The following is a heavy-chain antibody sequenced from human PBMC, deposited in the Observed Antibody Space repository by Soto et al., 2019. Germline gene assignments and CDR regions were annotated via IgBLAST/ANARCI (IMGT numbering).Heavy chain of an antibody. CDR1: GGSISSYY. CDR3: ARHVGTMVRGVIRTYYYYMDV. J-gene: IGHJ6*03. D-gene: IGHD3-10*01. CDR2: IYYSGST. Sequence: SETLSLTCTVSGGSISSYYWSWIRQPPGKGLEWIGYIYYSGSTNYNPSLKSRVTISVDTSKNQFSLKLSSVTAADTAVYYCARHVGTMVRGVIRTYYYYMDVWGKGTTVTVSS. V-gene: IGHV4-59*08.